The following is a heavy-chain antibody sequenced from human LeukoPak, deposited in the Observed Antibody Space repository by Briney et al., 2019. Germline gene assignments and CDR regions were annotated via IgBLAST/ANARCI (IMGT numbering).Heavy chain of an antibody. CDR2: ISWNSDSI. CDR3: AKDLSGSGSYYFDY. D-gene: IGHD3-10*01. CDR1: GLTFDDYA. Sequence: PGRSLRLSCAASGLTFDDYAMHWVRQAPGKGLEWVSGISWNSDSIGYADSVKGRFTISRDNAKNSLYLQMNSLRAEDTALYYCAKDLSGSGSYYFDYWGQGTLVTVSS. V-gene: IGHV3-9*01. J-gene: IGHJ4*02.